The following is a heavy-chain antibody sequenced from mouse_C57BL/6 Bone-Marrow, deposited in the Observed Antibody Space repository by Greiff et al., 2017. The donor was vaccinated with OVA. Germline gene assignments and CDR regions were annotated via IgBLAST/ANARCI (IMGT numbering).Heavy chain of an antibody. J-gene: IGHJ2*01. Sequence: QVQLQQSGAELVKPGASVKLSCKASGYTFTSYWMHWVKQRPGQGLEWIGMIHPNSGSTNYNEKFKSKATLTVDKSSSTAYMQLSSLTSEDSAVYYCARKRNFDGYYFDYWGQGTTLTVSS. CDR3: ARKRNFDGYYFDY. V-gene: IGHV1-64*01. CDR1: GYTFTSYW. CDR2: IHPNSGST. D-gene: IGHD2-3*01.